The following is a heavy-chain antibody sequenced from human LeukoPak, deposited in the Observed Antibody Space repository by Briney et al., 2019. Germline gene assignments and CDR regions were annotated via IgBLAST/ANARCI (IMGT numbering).Heavy chain of an antibody. Sequence: PGGSLRLSCAASRFIFRNYAMSWVRQAPGRVLEWPSIISGTADSKYYADSVKGRFTISRDNPRSTLYLEMNILRAEDTAVYYCAKADATIGGAFDTWGQGTMVIVSS. V-gene: IGHV3-23*01. CDR1: RFIFRNYA. CDR2: ISGTADSK. J-gene: IGHJ3*02. CDR3: AKADATIGGAFDT. D-gene: IGHD3-16*01.